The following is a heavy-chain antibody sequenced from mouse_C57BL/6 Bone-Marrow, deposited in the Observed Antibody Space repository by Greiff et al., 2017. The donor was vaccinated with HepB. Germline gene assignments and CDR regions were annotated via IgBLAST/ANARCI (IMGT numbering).Heavy chain of an antibody. CDR2: ISNLAYSI. Sequence: EVQLVESGGGLVQPGGSLKLTCAASRFTFCDYGMAWVRQAPRKGPEWVAFISNLAYSIYYADTVTGRFTISRENAKNTLYLEMSSLRSEDTAMYYCARGYYGSWYFDVWGTGTTVTVSS. CDR1: RFTFCDYG. D-gene: IGHD1-1*01. J-gene: IGHJ1*03. V-gene: IGHV5-15*01. CDR3: ARGYYGSWYFDV.